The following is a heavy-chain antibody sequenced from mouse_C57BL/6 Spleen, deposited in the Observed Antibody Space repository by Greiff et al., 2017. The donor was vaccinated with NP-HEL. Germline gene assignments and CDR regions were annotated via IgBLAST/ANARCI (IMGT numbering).Heavy chain of an antibody. Sequence: EVMLVESGGGLVKPGGSLKLSCAASGFTFSSYAMSWVRQTPEKRLEWVATISDGGSYTYYPDNVKGRFTISRDNAKNNLYLQMSHLKSEDTAMYYCARDGGSSYGYAMDYWGQGTSVTVSS. CDR3: ARDGGSSYGYAMDY. CDR2: ISDGGSYT. J-gene: IGHJ4*01. D-gene: IGHD1-1*01. V-gene: IGHV5-4*01. CDR1: GFTFSSYA.